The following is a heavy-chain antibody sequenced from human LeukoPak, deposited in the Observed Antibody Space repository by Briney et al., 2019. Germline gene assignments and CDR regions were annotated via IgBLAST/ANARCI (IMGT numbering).Heavy chain of an antibody. CDR2: ISAYNGNT. V-gene: IGHV1-18*01. Sequence: GASVKISCKASGYTFTSYGISWVRQAPGQGLEWMGWISAYNGNTNYAQKLQGRVTMTTDTSTSTAYMELRSLRSDDTAVYYCARDQDTMVRGVGDYWGQGTLVTVSS. CDR3: ARDQDTMVRGVGDY. J-gene: IGHJ4*02. D-gene: IGHD3-10*01. CDR1: GYTFTSYG.